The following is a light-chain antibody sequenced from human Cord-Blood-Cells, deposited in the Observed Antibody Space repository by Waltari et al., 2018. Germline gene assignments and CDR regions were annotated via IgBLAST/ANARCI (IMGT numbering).Light chain of an antibody. J-gene: IGKJ3*01. Sequence: DIQMTQSTSSLSASVGDRVTITCRASQSISSYLNWYKKKPGKAPKLLIYAASSLQSGVPSRFSGSGSGTDFTLTISSLQPEYFATYYCQQSYSTPFTFGPGTKVDIK. V-gene: IGKV1-39*01. CDR1: QSISSY. CDR2: AAS. CDR3: QQSYSTPFT.